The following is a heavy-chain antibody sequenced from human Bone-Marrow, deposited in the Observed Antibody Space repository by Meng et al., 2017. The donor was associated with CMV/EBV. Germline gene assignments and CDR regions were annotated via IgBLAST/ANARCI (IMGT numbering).Heavy chain of an antibody. CDR1: GYTFTSYD. Sequence: ASVKVSCKASGYTFTSYDINWVRQATGQGLEWMGWMNPNSGNTGYAQKFQGRVTITRNTSINTAYMELSSLRSEDTAVYYCARVTVGATSWFDPWGQGTLVTVSS. V-gene: IGHV1-8*03. D-gene: IGHD1-26*01. J-gene: IGHJ5*02. CDR3: ARVTVGATSWFDP. CDR2: MNPNSGNT.